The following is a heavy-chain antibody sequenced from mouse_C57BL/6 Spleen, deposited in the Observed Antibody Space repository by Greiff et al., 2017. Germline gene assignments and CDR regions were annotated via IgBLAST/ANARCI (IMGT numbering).Heavy chain of an antibody. CDR2: ISGGGGNT. V-gene: IGHV5-9*01. D-gene: IGHD1-1*01. Sequence: EVKLEESGGGLVKPGGSLKLSCAASGFTFSSYTMSWVRQTPEKRLEWVATISGGGGNTYYPDSVKGRFTISRDNAKNTLYLQMSSLRSEDTALYYCARQHYYGTDWYFDVWGTGTTVTVSS. CDR3: ARQHYYGTDWYFDV. CDR1: GFTFSSYT. J-gene: IGHJ1*03.